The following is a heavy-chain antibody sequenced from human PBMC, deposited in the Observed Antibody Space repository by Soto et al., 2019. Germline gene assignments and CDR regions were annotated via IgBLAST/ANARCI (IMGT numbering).Heavy chain of an antibody. D-gene: IGHD3-10*01. CDR3: AKDRLASGSGVRFDP. Sequence: GGSLRLSCAASGFTISSYAMSWVRQAPGKGLEWVSAISGSGANTYYADSVKGRFTISRDNSKNTLYLQMNSLRDEDAALYYCAKDRLASGSGVRFDPWGQGTLVTVSS. CDR2: ISGSGANT. V-gene: IGHV3-23*01. J-gene: IGHJ5*02. CDR1: GFTISSYA.